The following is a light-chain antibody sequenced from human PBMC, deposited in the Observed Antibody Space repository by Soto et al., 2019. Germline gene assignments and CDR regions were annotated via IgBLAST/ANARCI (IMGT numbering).Light chain of an antibody. Sequence: QSVLTQPPSVSGAPGQRVTISCTGSSSSIGAGYDVHWYHQLPGAAPKLLVSGNNNRPSGVPDRFSASKSGTSASLAITGLQTEDEAQYYCQSYDSILTAYVFGTGTKVTVL. CDR2: GNN. CDR1: SSSIGAGYD. V-gene: IGLV1-40*01. J-gene: IGLJ1*01. CDR3: QSYDSILTAYV.